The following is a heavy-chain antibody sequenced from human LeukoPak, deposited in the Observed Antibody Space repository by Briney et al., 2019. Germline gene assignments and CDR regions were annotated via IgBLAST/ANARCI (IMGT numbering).Heavy chain of an antibody. CDR2: IKEDGSEK. CDR3: ARGHWWVDP. Sequence: PGGSLRLSCAASGFTFSNSWMSWFRQAPGKGLEWVAYIKEDGSEKNYVDSVKGRFTISGDNAKNSLYLQMNGLRTEDTAVYYCARGHWWVDPWGQGALVTVSS. J-gene: IGHJ5*02. V-gene: IGHV3-7*01. CDR1: GFTFSNSW.